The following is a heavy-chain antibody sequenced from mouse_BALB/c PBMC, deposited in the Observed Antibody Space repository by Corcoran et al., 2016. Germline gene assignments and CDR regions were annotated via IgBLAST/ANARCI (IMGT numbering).Heavy chain of an antibody. V-gene: IGHV1-9*01. CDR2: ILPGSGST. D-gene: IGHD2-2*01. J-gene: IGHJ1*02. CDR3: AGNGVWFSGA. CDR1: GYTFSSYW. Sequence: QVQLQQSGAELMKPGASVKISCKATGYTFSSYWIEWIKQRPGHGLEWIGEILPGSGSTNCNEKFKGKTTFTAVTSSNTAYMQLSSLTSEDSAVNYGAGNGVWFSGAWGEGTTVTVSS.